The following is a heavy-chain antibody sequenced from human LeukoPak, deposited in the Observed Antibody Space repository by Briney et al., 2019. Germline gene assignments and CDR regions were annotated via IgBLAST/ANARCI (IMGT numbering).Heavy chain of an antibody. J-gene: IGHJ4*02. CDR3: ARVIAAAGVDY. CDR1: GFTFSSYG. Sequence: PGGSLRLSCAASGFTFSSYGMHWVRQAPGKGLEWVAVISYDGSNKYYADSVKGRFTISRDNAKNSLYLQMNSLRAEDTAVYYCARVIAAAGVDYWGQGTLVTVSS. CDR2: ISYDGSNK. D-gene: IGHD6-13*01. V-gene: IGHV3-33*05.